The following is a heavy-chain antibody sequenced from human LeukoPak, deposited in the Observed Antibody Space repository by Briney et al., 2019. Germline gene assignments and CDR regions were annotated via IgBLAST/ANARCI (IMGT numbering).Heavy chain of an antibody. Sequence: AGGSLRLSCAASGFTFSSYAMSWVRQAPGKGLEWVANIKQDGSEKYYVDSVKGRFTISRDNAKNSLYLQMNSLRAEDTAVYYCARAPLLNYFDYWGQGTLVTVSS. D-gene: IGHD1-26*01. CDR2: IKQDGSEK. CDR1: GFTFSSYA. CDR3: ARAPLLNYFDY. J-gene: IGHJ4*02. V-gene: IGHV3-7*01.